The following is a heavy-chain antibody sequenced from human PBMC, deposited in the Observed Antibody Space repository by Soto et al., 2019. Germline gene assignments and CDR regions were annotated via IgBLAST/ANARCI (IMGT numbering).Heavy chain of an antibody. CDR1: GGTFRSYA. Sequence: QVQLVQSGAEVNKPGSSVKVSCKASGGTFRSYAISWVRQAPGHGLGWMGGIIPIFGTANYAQKFQGRVTITADESTSTAYMELSSLRSEDTDVYYCARDIAARHNYYYYGMDVWGQGTTVTVSS. CDR2: IIPIFGTA. J-gene: IGHJ6*02. CDR3: ARDIAARHNYYYYGMDV. D-gene: IGHD6-6*01. V-gene: IGHV1-69*01.